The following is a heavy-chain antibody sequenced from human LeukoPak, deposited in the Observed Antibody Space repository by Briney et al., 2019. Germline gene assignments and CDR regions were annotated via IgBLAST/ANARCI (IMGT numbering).Heavy chain of an antibody. CDR2: INPNSGGT. V-gene: IGHV1-2*02. CDR3: ARDTRGLLHWSWFDP. CDR1: GYTFTGYY. Sequence: ASVKVSCKASGYTFTGYYMHWVRQAPGQGLERMGWINPNSGGTNYAQKFQGRVTMTRDTSISTAYMELSRLRSDDTAVYYCARDTRGLLHWSWFDPWGQGTLVTVSS. J-gene: IGHJ5*02. D-gene: IGHD1-26*01.